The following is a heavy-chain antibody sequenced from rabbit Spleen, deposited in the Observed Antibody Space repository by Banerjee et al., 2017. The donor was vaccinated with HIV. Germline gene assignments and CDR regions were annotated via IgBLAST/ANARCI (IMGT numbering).Heavy chain of an antibody. D-gene: IGHD6-1*01. Sequence: QSLEESGGGLVQPEGSLALTCTASGFSFSSSYYMCWVRQAPGKGLEWIGCIYTGSGSTYYASWVKGRATISKTSSTTVTLQMTSLTAADTATYFCARNGGMLNYELWGPGTLVTVS. CDR3: ARNGGMLNYEL. V-gene: IGHV1S40*01. CDR2: IYTGSGST. J-gene: IGHJ4*01. CDR1: GFSFSSSYY.